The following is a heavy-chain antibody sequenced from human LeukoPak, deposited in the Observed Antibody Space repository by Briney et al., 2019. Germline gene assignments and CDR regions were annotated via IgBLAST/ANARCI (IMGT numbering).Heavy chain of an antibody. D-gene: IGHD3-22*01. CDR1: GGSISNSSHY. V-gene: IGHV4-39*01. Sequence: SETLSLTCTVSGGSISNSSHYWGWIRQPPGKGLEWIGSIYYSGSTYYNPSLKSRVTISVDTSKNRFSLKLSSVTAADTAVYYCASDSGYLDYWGQGTLVTVSS. CDR2: IYYSGST. CDR3: ASDSGYLDY. J-gene: IGHJ4*02.